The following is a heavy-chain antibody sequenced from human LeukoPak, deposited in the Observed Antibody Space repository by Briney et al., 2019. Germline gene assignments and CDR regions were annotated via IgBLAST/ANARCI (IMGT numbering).Heavy chain of an antibody. CDR2: VYYSGST. CDR1: GDSITTTTHY. Sequence: SETLSLTCIVAGDSITTTTHYWGWIRQPPGKGLEWIGSVYYSGSTYYSPSLKSRFTISVDTSKSHFSLKLSSVTAADTAVYYCARHRSTLIRGVRERTYFDYWGQGTLVTVSS. D-gene: IGHD3-10*01. CDR3: ARHRSTLIRGVRERTYFDY. J-gene: IGHJ4*02. V-gene: IGHV4-39*01.